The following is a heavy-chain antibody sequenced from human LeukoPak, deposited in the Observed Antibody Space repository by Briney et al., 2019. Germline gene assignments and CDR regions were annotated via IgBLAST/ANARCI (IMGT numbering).Heavy chain of an antibody. V-gene: IGHV1-8*01. CDR3: AGSCSSTSCRKGYYYYMDV. D-gene: IGHD2-2*01. CDR1: GYTFTSYD. J-gene: IGHJ6*03. Sequence: ASVKVSCKASGYTFTSYDINWVRQATGQGLEWMGWMNPNSGNTGYAQKFQGRVTMTRNTSISTAYMELSSLRSEDTAVYYCAGSCSSTSCRKGYYYYMDVWGKGTTVTVSS. CDR2: MNPNSGNT.